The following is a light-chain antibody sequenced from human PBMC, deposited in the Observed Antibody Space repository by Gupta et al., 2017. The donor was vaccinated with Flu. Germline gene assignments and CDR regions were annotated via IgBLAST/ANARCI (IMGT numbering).Light chain of an antibody. CDR1: QSVLYSSNNKNY. V-gene: IGKV4-1*01. CDR2: WAS. J-gene: IGKJ2*01. Sequence: DIVMTQSPDSLAVSLGERATINCKSSQSVLYSSNNKNYLAWYQQKPGQPPKLLIYWASIRESGVPGRFSGSGSGTDFTLTISSLQAEDVAVYYCQQYYSTPPTFGQGTKLDIK. CDR3: QQYYSTPPT.